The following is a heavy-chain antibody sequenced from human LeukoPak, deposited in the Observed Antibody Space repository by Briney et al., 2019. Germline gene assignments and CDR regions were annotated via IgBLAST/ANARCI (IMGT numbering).Heavy chain of an antibody. V-gene: IGHV3-23*01. CDR2: ISAGADVI. CDR3: AREQQQLVPYYYYYGMDV. CDR1: GFSFRDYP. Sequence: GGSLRLSCEAAGFSFRDYPMGWVRRASGKRLEWVSGISAGADVIFYADPVKGRFTISRDNSKNTLYLQMNSLRAEDTAVYYCAREQQQLVPYYYYYGMDVWGQGTTVTVSS. D-gene: IGHD6-13*01. J-gene: IGHJ6*02.